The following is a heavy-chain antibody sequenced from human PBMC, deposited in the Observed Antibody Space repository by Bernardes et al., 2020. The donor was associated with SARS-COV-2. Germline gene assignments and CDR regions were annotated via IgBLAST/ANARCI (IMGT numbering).Heavy chain of an antibody. J-gene: IGHJ5*02. CDR1: GFTFSSYW. Sequence: GGSLRLSCAASGFTFSSYWMSWVRQAPGKGLEWVANIKQDGREKYYVDSVKGRFTISRDNAKNSLYLQMNSLRAEDTAVYYCARGPPYYYGSGGGFDPWGQGTLVTVSS. D-gene: IGHD3-10*01. V-gene: IGHV3-7*01. CDR2: IKQDGREK. CDR3: ARGPPYYYGSGGGFDP.